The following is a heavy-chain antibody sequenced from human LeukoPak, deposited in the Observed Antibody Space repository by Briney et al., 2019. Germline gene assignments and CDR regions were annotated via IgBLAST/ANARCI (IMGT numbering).Heavy chain of an antibody. J-gene: IGHJ6*03. CDR1: QFTFSKYV. V-gene: IGHV3-23*01. D-gene: IGHD5-12*01. Sequence: GGSLRLSCAASQFTFSKYVMSWARQAPGKGLEWVAVIIGTGDITHYGDSVKGRFTISRDNSKNTLYLQMNSLRAEDTAVYYCAKDPRGYSGYDPYYYYYYMDVWGKGTTVTVS. CDR3: AKDPRGYSGYDPYYYYYYMDV. CDR2: IIGTGDIT.